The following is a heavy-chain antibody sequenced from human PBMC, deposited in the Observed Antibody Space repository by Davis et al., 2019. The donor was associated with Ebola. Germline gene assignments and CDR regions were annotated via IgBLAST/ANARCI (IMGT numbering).Heavy chain of an antibody. J-gene: IGHJ4*02. V-gene: IGHV3-48*02. D-gene: IGHD1-20*01. CDR1: GFSFTSYS. CDR2: ISGGYT. Sequence: GGSLRLPCAAPGFSFTSYSMNWFRQAPGKGLAWVAYISGGYTYYAESVKGRFTISRDSAKDSLYLHMDSLRDDDTAVYYCARVYNWGFDFWGQGTLVTVSS. CDR3: ARVYNWGFDF.